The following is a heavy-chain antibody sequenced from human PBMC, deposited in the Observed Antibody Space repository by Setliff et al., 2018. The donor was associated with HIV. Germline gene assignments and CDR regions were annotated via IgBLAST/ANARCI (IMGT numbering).Heavy chain of an antibody. J-gene: IGHJ4*02. D-gene: IGHD1-20*01. CDR1: DDFITSYY. V-gene: IGHV4-59*01. CDR3: ARAVYYFDF. CDR2: IYYSGST. Sequence: TLSLTCTVSDDFITSYYWSWIRQPPGKGLEWIGYIYYSGSTNYNPSLKGRVTISLDMSTSQFSLRLSSVTAADTAVYYCARAVYYFDFWGQGTLVTVSS.